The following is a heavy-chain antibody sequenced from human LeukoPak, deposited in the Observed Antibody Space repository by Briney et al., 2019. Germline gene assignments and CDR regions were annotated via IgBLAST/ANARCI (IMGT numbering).Heavy chain of an antibody. CDR2: ISGSGGST. J-gene: IGHJ4*02. V-gene: IGHV3-23*01. D-gene: IGHD6-19*01. CDR1: GFTFSSYA. CDR3: AKGTGQWLAVDY. Sequence: GRSLRLSCAASGFTFSSYAMSWVRQAPGKGLEWVSAISGSGGSTYYADSVKGRFTISRDNSKNTLYLQMNSLRAEDTAVYYCAKGTGQWLAVDYWGQGTLVTVSS.